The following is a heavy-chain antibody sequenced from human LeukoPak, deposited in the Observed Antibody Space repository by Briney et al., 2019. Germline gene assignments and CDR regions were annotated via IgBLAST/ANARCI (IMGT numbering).Heavy chain of an antibody. V-gene: IGHV3-66*02. CDR3: ARDMGSGSYTYGMDV. Sequence: GGSLRLSCAASGFTVSSNYMSWVRQAPGKRLEWVSVIYSGGSTYYADSVKGRFTISRDNSKNTLYLQMNSLRAEDTAVYYCARDMGSGSYTYGMDVWGQGTTVTVSS. J-gene: IGHJ6*02. CDR1: GFTVSSNY. D-gene: IGHD3-10*01. CDR2: IYSGGST.